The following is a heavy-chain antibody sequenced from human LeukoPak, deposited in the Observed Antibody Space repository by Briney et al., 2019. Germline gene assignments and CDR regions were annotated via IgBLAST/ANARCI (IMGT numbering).Heavy chain of an antibody. D-gene: IGHD6-19*01. J-gene: IGHJ5*02. CDR1: GFTFDDYA. CDR3: AKGRKEQWLGRVDNWFDP. Sequence: GRSLRLSCAASGFTFDDYAMHWVRQAPGKGLEWVSGISWNSGSIGYADSVKGRFTISRDNAKNSLYLQMNSLRAEDTALYYCAKGRKEQWLGRVDNWFDPWGQGTLVTVSS. V-gene: IGHV3-9*01. CDR2: ISWNSGSI.